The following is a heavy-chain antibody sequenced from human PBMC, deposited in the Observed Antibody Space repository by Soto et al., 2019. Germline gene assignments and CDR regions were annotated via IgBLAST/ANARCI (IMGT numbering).Heavy chain of an antibody. J-gene: IGHJ5*02. CDR2: IYYSGST. CDR3: ATVTVVVARPSSWFDP. CDR1: GGSISSYY. V-gene: IGHV4-59*01. Sequence: SKTLSLTCTVCGGSISSYYWSWIRQPPGKGLEWIGYIYYSGSTNYNPSLKSRVTISVDTSKNQFSLKLSSVTAADTAVYYCATVTVVVARPSSWFDPWGQGTLVNVYS. D-gene: IGHD6-6*01.